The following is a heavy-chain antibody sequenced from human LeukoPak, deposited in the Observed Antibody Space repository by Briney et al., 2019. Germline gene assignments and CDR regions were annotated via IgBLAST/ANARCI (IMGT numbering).Heavy chain of an antibody. V-gene: IGHV3-66*01. D-gene: IGHD5-24*01. CDR3: ARDERYDGYNVRADAFDI. J-gene: IGHJ3*02. Sequence: GGSLRLSCAASGFTVSSNYMSWVRQAPGKGLEWVSVIYSGGSTYYADSVKGRFTISRDNSKNTLYLQMNSLRAEDTAVYYCARDERYDGYNVRADAFDIWGQGTMVTVSS. CDR1: GFTVSSNY. CDR2: IYSGGST.